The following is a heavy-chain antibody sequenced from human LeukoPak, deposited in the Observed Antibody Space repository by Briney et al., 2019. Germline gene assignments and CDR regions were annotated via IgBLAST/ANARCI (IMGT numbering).Heavy chain of an antibody. Sequence: GGSLRLSCAASGFTFSSYGMSWVRQAPGKGLEWVSAISGSGGSTYYADSVKGRFTISRDNSRNTLYLQMNSLRAEDTAVYYCAKDDRWLQFCCWGQGTLVTVSA. CDR2: ISGSGGST. J-gene: IGHJ4*02. D-gene: IGHD5-24*01. V-gene: IGHV3-23*01. CDR3: AKDDRWLQFCC. CDR1: GFTFSSYG.